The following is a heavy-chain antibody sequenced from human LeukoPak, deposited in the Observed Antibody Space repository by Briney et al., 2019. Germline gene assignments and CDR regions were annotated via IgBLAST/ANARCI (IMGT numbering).Heavy chain of an antibody. CDR2: IIPIFGTA. Sequence: ASVKVSCKASGGTFSSYAISWVRQAPGQGLEWMGGIIPIFGTANYAQKFQGRVTITTDESTSTAYTELSSLRSEDTAVYYCAGDGYYDFWSGPNWFDPWGQGTLVTVSS. J-gene: IGHJ5*02. V-gene: IGHV1-69*05. CDR3: AGDGYYDFWSGPNWFDP. D-gene: IGHD3-3*01. CDR1: GGTFSSYA.